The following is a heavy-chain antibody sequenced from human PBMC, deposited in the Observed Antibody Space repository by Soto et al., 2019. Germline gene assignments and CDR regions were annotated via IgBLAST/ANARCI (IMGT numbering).Heavy chain of an antibody. Sequence: WGSLRLSCEASGFTFSNYGMHWVRQAPGKGLEWVAVIWSDGSKTVYVDSVKGRFTISRDNSKNTLYLQMDSLGAEDKAVYLWARDDEYTANAFEYSCQGTRVTVFS. CDR2: IWSDGSKT. D-gene: IGHD5-18*01. CDR1: GFTFSNYG. J-gene: IGHJ4*02. CDR3: ARDDEYTANAFEY. V-gene: IGHV3-33*01.